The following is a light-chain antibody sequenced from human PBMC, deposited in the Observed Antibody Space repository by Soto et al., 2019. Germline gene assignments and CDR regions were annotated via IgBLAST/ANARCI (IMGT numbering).Light chain of an antibody. J-gene: IGLJ2*01. CDR2: EVS. CDR1: SSDVGGYNY. CDR3: SSYAGSNGVV. V-gene: IGLV2-8*01. Sequence: QSALTQPPSASGSPGQSVTISCTGTSSDVGGYNYVSWYQQHPGKAPKLMIYEVSKRPSGVPDRFSGSKSGNTASLTVSGLQAEDDADYYCSSYAGSNGVVFGGGTKLTVL.